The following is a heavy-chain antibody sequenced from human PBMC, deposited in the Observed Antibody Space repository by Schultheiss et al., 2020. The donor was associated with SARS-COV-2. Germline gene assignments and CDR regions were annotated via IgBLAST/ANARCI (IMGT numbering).Heavy chain of an antibody. CDR1: GGSISSYY. V-gene: IGHV4-59*08. J-gene: IGHJ4*02. Sequence: SETLSLTCTVSGGSISSYYWSWIRQPPGKGLEWIGSIYHSGSTYYNPSLKSRVTISVDTSKNQFSLKLSSVTAADTAVYYCARHLSHDFWSNFDYWGQGTLVTVSS. D-gene: IGHD3-3*01. CDR3: ARHLSHDFWSNFDY. CDR2: IYHSGST.